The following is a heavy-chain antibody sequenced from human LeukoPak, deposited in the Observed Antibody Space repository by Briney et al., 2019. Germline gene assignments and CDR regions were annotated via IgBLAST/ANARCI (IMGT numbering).Heavy chain of an antibody. CDR2: INPNSGGT. CDR3: ARGGSGWYGGPVY. CDR1: GYTFTGYY. J-gene: IGHJ4*02. D-gene: IGHD6-19*01. Sequence: ASVKVSCKASGYTFTGYYMHWVRQAPGQGLEWMGWINPNSGGTNYAQKFHGRVTMTRGTSISTAYMELSRLRSDDTAVYYCARGGSGWYGGPVYWGQGTLVTVSS. V-gene: IGHV1-2*02.